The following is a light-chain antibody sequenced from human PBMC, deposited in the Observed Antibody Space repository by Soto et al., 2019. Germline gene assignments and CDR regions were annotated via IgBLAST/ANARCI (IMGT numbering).Light chain of an antibody. V-gene: IGLV2-14*03. J-gene: IGLJ2*01. CDR3: FSYTSSGTFV. CDR2: DVN. CDR1: SSDVGGYNY. Sequence: QSVLTQPASVSGSPGQSITVSCTGTSSDVGGYNYVSWYQQHPGKAPQLMIYDVNDRPSGVSSRFSGFKSGNTASLTISGLQAEDEADYYCFSYTSSGTFVFGGGTKLTVL.